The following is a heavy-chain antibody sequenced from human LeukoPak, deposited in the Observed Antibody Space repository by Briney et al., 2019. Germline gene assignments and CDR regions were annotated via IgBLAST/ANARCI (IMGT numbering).Heavy chain of an antibody. J-gene: IGHJ4*02. CDR2: LFGSGGST. CDR3: AKDGGGYCSGGSCYPDY. V-gene: IGHV3-23*01. D-gene: IGHD2-15*01. CDR1: GFTFSSYA. Sequence: GGSLRLSCAASGFTFSSYAMSWVRHAPGKALEWVSALFGSGGSTYYADSVKGRFTISRDNSKNTLYLQMNSLRAEDTAVYYCAKDGGGYCSGGSCYPDYWGQGSLVTVSS.